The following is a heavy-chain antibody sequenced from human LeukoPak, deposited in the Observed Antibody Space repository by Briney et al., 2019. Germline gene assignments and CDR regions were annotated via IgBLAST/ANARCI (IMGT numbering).Heavy chain of an antibody. CDR2: IYYSGST. V-gene: IGHV4-59*01. J-gene: IGHJ5*02. CDR1: GGSISSYY. Sequence: SETLSLTCTVSGGSISSYYWSWIRQPPGKGLELIGYIYYSGSTNYNPYLKSRVTISVDTSKNQFSLKLSSVTAADTAVYYSARAMYYYGSGSSNWFDPWGQGTLVTVSS. CDR3: ARAMYYYGSGSSNWFDP. D-gene: IGHD3-10*01.